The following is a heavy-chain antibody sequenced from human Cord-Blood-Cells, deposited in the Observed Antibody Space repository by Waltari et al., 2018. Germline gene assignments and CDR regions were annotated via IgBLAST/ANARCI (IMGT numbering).Heavy chain of an antibody. D-gene: IGHD6-6*01. CDR3: ARLIRQLVDY. CDR1: GGSFSGYY. V-gene: IGHV4-34*01. J-gene: IGHJ4*02. Sequence: QVQLQQWGAGLLKPSETLSLTCAVYGGSFSGYYWSWIRQPPGKGLEWIGEINHSGSTNYNPSLKSRVTISVDTSKNQFSRKLSSVTAADTAVYYCARLIRQLVDYWGQGTLVTVSS. CDR2: INHSGST.